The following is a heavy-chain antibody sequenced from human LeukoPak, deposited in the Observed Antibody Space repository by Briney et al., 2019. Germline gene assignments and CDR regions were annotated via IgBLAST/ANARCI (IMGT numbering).Heavy chain of an antibody. CDR2: FSSSGKA. CDR3: ARFKGGTGFDY. V-gene: IGHV4-39*01. Sequence: PSETLSLTCAVSGGSITTTDFDWAWIRQPPGQGFEWIATFSSSGKAYYYPSLMSRVTISVDTSKNQFSLDVTSVTAADTGVFYCARFKGGTGFDYWGRGILVIVS. J-gene: IGHJ4*02. CDR1: GGSITTTDFD. D-gene: IGHD1-26*01.